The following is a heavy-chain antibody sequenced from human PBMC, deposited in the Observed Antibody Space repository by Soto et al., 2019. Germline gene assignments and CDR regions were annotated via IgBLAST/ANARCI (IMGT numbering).Heavy chain of an antibody. J-gene: IGHJ5*02. V-gene: IGHV4-30-4*01. CDR3: ARQRRGGYWFDP. Sequence: SETLSLTCAVSGVSVTNGDYYWIWMRHSPGKGLEWIGNIYYSETTNYNPSLNSRLSISIDTSRNQFSLQLTSVTAADTAIYYCARQRRGGYWFDPWGQGTLVTVSS. CDR1: GVSVTNGDYY. CDR2: IYYSETT.